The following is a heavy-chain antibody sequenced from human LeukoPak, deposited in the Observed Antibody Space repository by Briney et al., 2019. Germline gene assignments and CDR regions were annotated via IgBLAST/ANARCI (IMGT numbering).Heavy chain of an antibody. V-gene: IGHV3-11*05. CDR3: ARDLIAAAGYASSHYFDY. CDR1: GXTFSDYY. D-gene: IGHD6-13*01. CDR2: ISSSSSYT. Sequence: KPGGSLRLSCAASGXTFSDYYMSWIRQAPGKGLEWVSYISSSSSYTNYADSVKGRFTISRDNAKNSLYLQMNSLRAEDTAVYYCARDLIAAAGYASSHYFDYWGQGTLVTVSS. J-gene: IGHJ4*02.